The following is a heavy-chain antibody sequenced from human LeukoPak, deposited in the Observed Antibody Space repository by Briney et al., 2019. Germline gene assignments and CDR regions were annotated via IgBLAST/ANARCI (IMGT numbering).Heavy chain of an antibody. CDR2: IYYSGST. Sequence: SETLSLTCSVSGGSISNYHWSWIRQPPGKGLEWIGYIYYSGSTNYNPSLKSRVAMSVDTSNNHFSLRLSSVTAADTAVYYCARGGWGFDPWGQGTLVTVSS. D-gene: IGHD1-26*01. V-gene: IGHV4-59*01. J-gene: IGHJ5*02. CDR1: GGSISNYH. CDR3: ARGGWGFDP.